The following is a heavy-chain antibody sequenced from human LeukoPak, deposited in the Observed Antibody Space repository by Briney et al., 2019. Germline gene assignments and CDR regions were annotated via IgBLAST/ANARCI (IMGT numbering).Heavy chain of an antibody. Sequence: PSETLSLTCSVSGGSISSYYWSWLRQPPGKGLELIGYIYYNGSTNYSPSLKSRVTISVDTSKNHFSLKLSSVTAADTAVYYCARPLVPAATDAFDIWGQGTMVTVSS. CDR3: ARPLVPAATDAFDI. CDR2: IYYNGST. V-gene: IGHV4-59*01. CDR1: GGSISSYY. D-gene: IGHD2-2*01. J-gene: IGHJ3*02.